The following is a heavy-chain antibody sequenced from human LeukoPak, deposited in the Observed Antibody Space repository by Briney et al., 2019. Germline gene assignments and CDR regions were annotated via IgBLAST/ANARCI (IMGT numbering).Heavy chain of an antibody. CDR1: GGSISSSSYY. Sequence: SETLSLTCTVSGGSISSSSYYWGWIRQPPGKGLEWIGSIYYSGSTYYNPSLKSRVTISVDTSKSQFSLKLSSVTAADTAVYYCARQLGDCSSTSCYADKVDYWGQGTLVTVSS. CDR2: IYYSGST. D-gene: IGHD2-2*01. CDR3: ARQLGDCSSTSCYADKVDY. J-gene: IGHJ4*02. V-gene: IGHV4-39*01.